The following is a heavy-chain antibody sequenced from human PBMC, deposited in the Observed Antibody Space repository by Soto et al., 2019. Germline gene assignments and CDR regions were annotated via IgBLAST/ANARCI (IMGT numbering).Heavy chain of an antibody. Sequence: HPGGSLRLSCAASGFTFSSYAMSWVRQAPGKGLEWVSAISGSGGSTYYADSVKGRFTISRDNSKNTLYLQMNSLRAEDTAVYYCAKVLGYCSGGSCYSDPWGQGTLVTVSS. CDR1: GFTFSSYA. D-gene: IGHD2-15*01. CDR2: ISGSGGST. CDR3: AKVLGYCSGGSCYSDP. V-gene: IGHV3-23*01. J-gene: IGHJ5*02.